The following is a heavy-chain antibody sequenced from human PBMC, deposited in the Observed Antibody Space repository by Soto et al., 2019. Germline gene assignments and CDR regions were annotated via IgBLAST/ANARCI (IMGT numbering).Heavy chain of an antibody. Sequence: SVKVSCKASGGTSSSYAISWVRQAPGQGLEWMGGIIPIFGTENYAQKFQGRVTITADESTSTAYMELSSLRSEDTVVYYCARGDSDDGYTPHYFDYCGQGKLVTVSS. D-gene: IGHD5-12*01. J-gene: IGHJ4*02. CDR1: GGTSSSYA. CDR2: IIPIFGTE. V-gene: IGHV1-69*13. CDR3: ARGDSDDGYTPHYFDY.